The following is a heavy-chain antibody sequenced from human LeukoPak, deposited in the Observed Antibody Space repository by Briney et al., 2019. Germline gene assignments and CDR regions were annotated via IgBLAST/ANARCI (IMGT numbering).Heavy chain of an antibody. J-gene: IGHJ5*02. CDR3: ARGRLSESSTWYNRYNWFDP. Sequence: GASVKVSCKASGYNFTGYFMNWVRQAPGQGLEWMGWINPKSGGPNYAQKFQGRVTMTSDTSISTAYMQLSGLRSDDTAVYYCARGRLSESSTWYNRYNWFDPWGQETLVTVSS. D-gene: IGHD6-13*01. CDR1: GYNFTGYF. V-gene: IGHV1-2*02. CDR2: INPKSGGP.